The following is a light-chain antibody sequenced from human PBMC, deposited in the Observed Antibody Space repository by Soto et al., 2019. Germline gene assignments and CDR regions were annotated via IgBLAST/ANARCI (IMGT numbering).Light chain of an antibody. CDR3: LQDYNYPWT. CDR1: QGIRND. CDR2: AAS. J-gene: IGKJ1*01. V-gene: IGKV1-6*01. Sequence: AIQMTQSPSSLSASVGDRVTITCRASQGIRNDLGWYQQKPGKAPNLLIYAASSLQSGVPSRFSGTGSGTDFTLTISSLQPEDFATYYCLQDYNYPWTFGQGTKVEIK.